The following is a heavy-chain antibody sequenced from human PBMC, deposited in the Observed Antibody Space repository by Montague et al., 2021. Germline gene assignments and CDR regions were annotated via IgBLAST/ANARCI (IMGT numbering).Heavy chain of an antibody. Sequence: SLRLSCAASEFVFRLSWMNWVRQTPGEGLEWVGRIKGKSDGGTTXYAAPVKGRFTISRDDSTNTLFLQMNSLKIEDTAVYFCTTDLGDYYDSSGYYFDNWGQGTLVTVSS. CDR3: TTDLGDYYDSSGYYFDN. CDR1: EFVFRLSW. D-gene: IGHD3-22*01. V-gene: IGHV3-15*01. J-gene: IGHJ5*02. CDR2: IKGKSDGGTT.